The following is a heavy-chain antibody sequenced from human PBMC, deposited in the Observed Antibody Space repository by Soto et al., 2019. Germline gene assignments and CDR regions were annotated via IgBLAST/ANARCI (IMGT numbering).Heavy chain of an antibody. CDR2: IXXXGXT. CDR1: GFTFSDYY. J-gene: IGHJ4*02. Sequence: GSLRLSCAASGFTFSDYYMSWIRQAPGKGLEWXGXIXXXGXTXXXPXXXXRVTISVDTSKNQFSLKLRSVTAADTAVYYCAREGGVGATGQIDYWGQGTLVTVSS. D-gene: IGHD1-26*01. CDR3: AREGGVGATGQIDY. V-gene: IGHV4-59*01.